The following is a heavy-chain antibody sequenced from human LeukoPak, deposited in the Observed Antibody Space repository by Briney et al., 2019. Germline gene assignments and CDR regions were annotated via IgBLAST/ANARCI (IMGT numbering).Heavy chain of an antibody. V-gene: IGHV4-38-2*02. Sequence: SETLSLTCTVSGYSISSGYYWGWIRQPPGKGLEWIGSIYYSGSTYYNPSLKSRVTISVDTSKNQFSLKLSSVTAADTAVYYCARETVVRGVMPFDYWGQGTLVTVSS. J-gene: IGHJ4*02. CDR3: ARETVVRGVMPFDY. CDR1: GYSISSGYY. CDR2: IYYSGST. D-gene: IGHD3-10*01.